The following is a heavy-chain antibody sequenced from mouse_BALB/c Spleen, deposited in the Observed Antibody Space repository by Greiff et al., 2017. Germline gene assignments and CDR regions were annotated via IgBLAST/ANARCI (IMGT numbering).Heavy chain of an antibody. D-gene: IGHD1-1*01. CDR1: GYTFTSYW. CDR2: IYPSDSYT. V-gene: IGHV1-69*02. CDR3: TRTTVVAYYAMDY. J-gene: IGHJ4*01. Sequence: QVQLQQPGAELVRPGASVKLSCKASGYTFTSYWINWVKQRPGQGLEWIGNIYPSDSYTNYNQKFKDKATLTVDKSSSTAYMQLSSPTSEDSAVYYCTRTTVVAYYAMDYWGQGTSVTVSS.